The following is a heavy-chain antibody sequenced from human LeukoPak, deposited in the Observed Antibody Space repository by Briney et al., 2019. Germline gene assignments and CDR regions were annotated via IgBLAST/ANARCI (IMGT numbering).Heavy chain of an antibody. J-gene: IGHJ5*02. CDR1: GGSISSYY. CDR2: IYYSGST. CDR3: ARDRAALGVLGMAAAGNWFDP. D-gene: IGHD6-13*01. V-gene: IGHV4-59*01. Sequence: SETLSLTCTVSGGSISSYYWSWIRQPPGKGLEGIGYIYYSGSTNYNPSLKSRVTISVDTSKNQFSLKLSSVTAADTAVYYCARDRAALGVLGMAAAGNWFDPWGQGTLVTVSS.